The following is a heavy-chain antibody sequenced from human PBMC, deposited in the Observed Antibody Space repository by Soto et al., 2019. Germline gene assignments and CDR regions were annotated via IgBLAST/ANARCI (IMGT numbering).Heavy chain of an antibody. V-gene: IGHV3-30*18. CDR3: TKEYIVGTTWGYFES. CDR1: GFIFSTYG. Sequence: QVQLVQSGGGVVQPRRSLRLSCVASGFIFSTYGMHWVRQVPGKGLEWVAHISYDGSNEYYADSVKGRFTVSRDNAKNTLDLQMNGLKTEDTALYYCTKEYIVGTTWGYFESWGQGALVIVSS. CDR2: ISYDGSNE. J-gene: IGHJ4*02. D-gene: IGHD1-1*01.